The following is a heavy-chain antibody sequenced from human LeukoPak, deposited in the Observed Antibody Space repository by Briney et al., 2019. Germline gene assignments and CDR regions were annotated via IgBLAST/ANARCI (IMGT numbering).Heavy chain of an antibody. Sequence: SETLSLTCTVSGGSISSGSYYWSWIRQPAGKGLEWIGRIYTSGSTNYNPSLKSRVTISVDTSKNQFSLKLSSVTAADTAVYYCARVGGVVVPAAMDLDWFDPWGRGTLVTVS. D-gene: IGHD2-2*01. V-gene: IGHV4-61*02. J-gene: IGHJ5*02. CDR1: GGSISSGSYY. CDR2: IYTSGST. CDR3: ARVGGVVVPAAMDLDWFDP.